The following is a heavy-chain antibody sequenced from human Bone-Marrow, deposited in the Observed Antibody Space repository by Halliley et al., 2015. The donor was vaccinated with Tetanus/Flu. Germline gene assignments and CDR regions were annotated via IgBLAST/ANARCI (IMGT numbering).Heavy chain of an antibody. CDR1: GYTFDTYA. D-gene: IGHD4-4*01. CDR3: ARARRYGYSNEIRPFEY. CDR2: INTANGNT. Sequence: QLVQSGAEVKEPGASVKVSCKASGYTFDTYAIHWVRQAPGQRLEWMGWINTANGNTKYGQNLQGRVTFTRDISASTAYMELSSLTSEDTAVFYCARARRYGYSNEIRPFEYWGQGALVTVSS. V-gene: IGHV1-3*04. J-gene: IGHJ4*02.